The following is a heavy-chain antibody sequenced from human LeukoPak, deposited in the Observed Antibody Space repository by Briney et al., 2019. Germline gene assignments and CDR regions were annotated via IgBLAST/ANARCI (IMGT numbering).Heavy chain of an antibody. CDR1: GFTFSTYV. Sequence: GGSLRLSCVASGFTFSTYVMTWVRQAPGKGLEWVANIYQDGREKYYVDSVKGRFTISRDNDKNSLYLQMNSLRAEDTAVYYCASERPSSSWYDYWGQGTLVTVSS. CDR2: IYQDGREK. D-gene: IGHD6-13*01. V-gene: IGHV3-7*01. CDR3: ASERPSSSWYDY. J-gene: IGHJ4*02.